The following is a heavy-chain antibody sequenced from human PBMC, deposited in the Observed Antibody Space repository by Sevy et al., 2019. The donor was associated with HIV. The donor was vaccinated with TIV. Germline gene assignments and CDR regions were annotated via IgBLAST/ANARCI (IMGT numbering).Heavy chain of an antibody. CDR2: IRNKPDSYTT. D-gene: IGHD6-13*01. J-gene: IGHJ4*02. Sequence: GGSLRLSCAASGFTFSDHYMEWVRQAPGKGLEWVGRIRNKPDSYTTEYAACVTGRFTISRDDYKNSLYLLMDSLKTEDTAVYYCATHAGIAAAGRVFDYWGQGTLVTVSS. CDR1: GFTFSDHY. CDR3: ATHAGIAAAGRVFDY. V-gene: IGHV3-72*01.